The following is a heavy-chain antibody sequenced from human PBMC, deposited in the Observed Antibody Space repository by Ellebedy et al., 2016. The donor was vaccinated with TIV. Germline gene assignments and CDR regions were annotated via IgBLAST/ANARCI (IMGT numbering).Heavy chain of an antibody. Sequence: AASVKVSCKASGYSFNNYGISWVRQAPGQGLEWMGWISAVNHKTNYAQKFQGRVTLTTDTSTSTAYMELRSLRADDTAVYYCARGGVRGAINPYIDHWGQGTLVTVSS. D-gene: IGHD3-10*01. CDR2: ISAVNHKT. CDR3: ARGGVRGAINPYIDH. V-gene: IGHV1-18*01. J-gene: IGHJ4*02. CDR1: GYSFNNYG.